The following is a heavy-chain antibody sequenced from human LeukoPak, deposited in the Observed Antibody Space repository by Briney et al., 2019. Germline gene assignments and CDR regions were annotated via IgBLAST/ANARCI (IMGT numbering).Heavy chain of an antibody. Sequence: GGSLRLSCAASGFIFSTYGMHWVRQAPGKGLEWVAVISYDGSNKYYADSVKGRFTISRDNSKNTLYLQMNSLRAEDTAVYYCARAFYYGSGSYYTYYFDYWGQGTLVTVSS. CDR1: GFIFSTYG. CDR2: ISYDGSNK. J-gene: IGHJ4*02. V-gene: IGHV3-30*19. D-gene: IGHD3-10*01. CDR3: ARAFYYGSGSYYTYYFDY.